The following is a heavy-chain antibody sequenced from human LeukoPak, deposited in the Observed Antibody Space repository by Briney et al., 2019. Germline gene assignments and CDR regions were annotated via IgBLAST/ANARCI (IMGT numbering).Heavy chain of an antibody. CDR2: INERGNEK. CDR1: GFTFSSYS. Sequence: GGSLRLSCAASGFTFSSYSMNWVRQVPGKGLEWVVNINERGNEKNYVDSVKGRFTVSRDNAQDSLYLQMNSLRVEDTAVYYCARHPNSNWDYWGQGTLVTVSS. D-gene: IGHD6-13*01. V-gene: IGHV3-7*03. J-gene: IGHJ4*02. CDR3: ARHPNSNWDY.